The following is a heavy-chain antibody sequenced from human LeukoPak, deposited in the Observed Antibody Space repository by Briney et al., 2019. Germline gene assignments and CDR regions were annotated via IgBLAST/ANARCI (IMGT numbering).Heavy chain of an antibody. D-gene: IGHD3-22*01. CDR1: GGSISSSNW. CDR2: IYHSGST. V-gene: IGHV4-4*02. CDR3: ASRSDYYDSSGLDY. J-gene: IGHJ4*02. Sequence: PSETLSLTCAVSGGSISSSNWWSWVRQPPGKGLEWIGEIYHSGSTNYNPSLESRVTISVDKSKNQFSLKLSSVTAADTAVYYCASRSDYYDSSGLDYWGQGTLVTVSS.